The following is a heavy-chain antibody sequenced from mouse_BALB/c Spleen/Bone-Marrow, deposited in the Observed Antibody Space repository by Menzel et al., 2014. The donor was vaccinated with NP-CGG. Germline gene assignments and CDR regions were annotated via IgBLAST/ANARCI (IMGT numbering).Heavy chain of an antibody. J-gene: IGHJ3*01. D-gene: IGHD2-14*01. CDR2: INPSSGYT. Sequence: PGQGLEWIGYINPSSGYTNYNQKFKDKATLTADKSSSTAYMQLSSLTSEDSAVYYCARAAYYRYDEGAWFAYWGQGTLVTVSA. CDR3: ARAAYYRYDEGAWFAY. V-gene: IGHV1S26*01.